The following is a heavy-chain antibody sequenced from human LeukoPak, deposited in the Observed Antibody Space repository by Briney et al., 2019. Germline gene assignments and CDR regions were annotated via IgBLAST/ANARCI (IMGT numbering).Heavy chain of an antibody. CDR2: INPNSGGT. J-gene: IGHJ4*02. D-gene: IGHD5-12*01. CDR1: GYTFTGYY. Sequence: ASVKVSCKASGYTFTGYYMHWVRQAPGQGLEWMGRINPNSGGTNYAQKFQGRVTMTRDTSISTAYMELSRLRSDDTAVYYCARGRDIVATSSFDYWGQGTLVTVS. V-gene: IGHV1-2*06. CDR3: ARGRDIVATSSFDY.